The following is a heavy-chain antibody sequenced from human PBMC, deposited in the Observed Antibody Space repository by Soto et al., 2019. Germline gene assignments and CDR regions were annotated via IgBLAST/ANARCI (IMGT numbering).Heavy chain of an antibody. J-gene: IGHJ6*04. CDR3: ARVLVLEKWNDATLGGGPKKTYNYYGLDV. V-gene: IGHV6-1*01. CDR2: TYYRSKWYN. Sequence: SQTLSLTCAISGDRVSSNSATWNWIRQSPSRGLEWLGRTYYRSKWYNDYAVSVKSRISINPDTSKNQFSLQLNSVTPEDTAVYYCARVLVLEKWNDATLGGGPKKTYNYYGLDVWGKGTTVTVSS. D-gene: IGHD1-1*01. CDR1: GDRVSSNSAT.